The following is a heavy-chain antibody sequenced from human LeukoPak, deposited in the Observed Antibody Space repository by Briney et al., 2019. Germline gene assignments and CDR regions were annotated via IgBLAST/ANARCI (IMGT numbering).Heavy chain of an antibody. D-gene: IGHD6-25*01. CDR2: IKQDGSEK. V-gene: IGHV3-7*03. Sequence: GGSLRLSCVASGFTFSNYWMHWVRQPPGKGLEWVANIKQDGSEKQYVDSVKGRFAISRDNAKKSLYLQINTLRAEDAAVYYCVRGPHIAATSYWGQGTLVTVSS. J-gene: IGHJ4*02. CDR1: GFTFSNYW. CDR3: VRGPHIAATSY.